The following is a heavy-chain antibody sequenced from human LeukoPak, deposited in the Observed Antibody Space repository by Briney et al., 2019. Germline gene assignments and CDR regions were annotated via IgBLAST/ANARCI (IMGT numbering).Heavy chain of an antibody. CDR2: IFHSGST. CDR1: GYSISSGYY. Sequence: SETLSLTCAVSGYSISSGYYWGWIRQPPGKGLEWIGSIFHSGSTYYNPSLKSRVNMSVDTSKNQISLKLSSVAAADTAVYYCARASGSYGSGSYYYYGMDVWGKGTTVTVSS. D-gene: IGHD3-10*01. CDR3: ARASGSYGSGSYYYYGMDV. V-gene: IGHV4-38-2*01. J-gene: IGHJ6*04.